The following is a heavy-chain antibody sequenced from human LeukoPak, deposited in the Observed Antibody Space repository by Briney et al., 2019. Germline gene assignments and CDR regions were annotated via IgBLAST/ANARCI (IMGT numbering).Heavy chain of an antibody. CDR1: GFTFSSYA. D-gene: IGHD3-3*01. Sequence: SGGSLRLSCAASGFTFSSYAMSWVRQAPGKGLEWVSAISGSGGSTYYADSVKGRFAISRDNAKNSLYLQMNSLRAEDTAIYYCARDNTIFGVAHINHWGQGTLVTVSS. J-gene: IGHJ5*02. CDR2: ISGSGGST. V-gene: IGHV3-23*01. CDR3: ARDNTIFGVAHINH.